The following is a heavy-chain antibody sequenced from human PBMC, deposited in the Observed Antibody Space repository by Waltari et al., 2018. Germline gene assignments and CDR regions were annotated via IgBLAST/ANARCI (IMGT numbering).Heavy chain of an antibody. J-gene: IGHJ5*02. CDR3: AREIWFGESNGGNWFDP. CDR1: GFTFSSYG. CDR2: IWYDGSNK. D-gene: IGHD3-10*01. Sequence: QVQLVESGGGVVQPGRSLRPPCAASGFTFSSYGIHWVRQAPGKGLEWVALIWYDGSNKYYADSVKGRFTISRDNSKNTLYLQMNSLRAEDTAVYYCAREIWFGESNGGNWFDPWGQGTLVTVSS. V-gene: IGHV3-33*08.